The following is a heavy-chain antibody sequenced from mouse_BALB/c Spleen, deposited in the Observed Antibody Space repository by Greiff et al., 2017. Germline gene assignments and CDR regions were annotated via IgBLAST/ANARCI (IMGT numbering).Heavy chain of an antibody. V-gene: IGHV5-15*02. Sequence: EVQGVESGGGLVQPGGSRKLSCAASGFTFSDYGMAWVRQAPGKGPEWVAFISNLAYSIYYADTVTGRFTISRENAKNTLYLEMSSLRSEDTAMYYCARYSYYRYEGHYFDYWGQGTTLTVSS. CDR1: GFTFSDYG. CDR3: ARYSYYRYEGHYFDY. D-gene: IGHD2-14*01. J-gene: IGHJ2*01. CDR2: ISNLAYSI.